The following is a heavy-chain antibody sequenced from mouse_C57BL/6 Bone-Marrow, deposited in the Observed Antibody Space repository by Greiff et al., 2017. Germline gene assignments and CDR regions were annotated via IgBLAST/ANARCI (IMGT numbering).Heavy chain of an antibody. J-gene: IGHJ2*01. CDR1: GYTFTSYT. D-gene: IGHD2-1*01. CDR3: ARPAYGNFFDY. V-gene: IGHV1-4*01. CDR2: INPSSGST. Sequence: QVQLQQSGAELARPGASVKMSCKASGYTFTSYTMHWVKQRPGQGLEWIGYINPSSGSTKYNQKFKDKDTLTADKSSSTAYLQLSSLTSEDSAVYYCARPAYGNFFDYWGQGTTLTVSS.